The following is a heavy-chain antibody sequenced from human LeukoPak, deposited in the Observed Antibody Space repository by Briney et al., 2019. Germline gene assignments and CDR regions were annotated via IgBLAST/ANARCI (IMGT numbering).Heavy chain of an antibody. CDR3: AKAYYYDSSGYPFDY. V-gene: IGHV3-21*04. D-gene: IGHD3-22*01. Sequence: GGSLRLSCAASGFTFSSYSMNWVRQAPGKGLEWVSSISSSSSYIYYADSVKGRFTISRDNSKNTLYLQMNSLRAEDTAVYYCAKAYYYDSSGYPFDYWGQGTLVTVSS. CDR2: ISSSSSYI. CDR1: GFTFSSYS. J-gene: IGHJ4*02.